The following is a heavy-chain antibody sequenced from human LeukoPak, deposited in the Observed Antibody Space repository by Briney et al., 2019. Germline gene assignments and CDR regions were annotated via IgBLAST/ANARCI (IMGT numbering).Heavy chain of an antibody. V-gene: IGHV3-30*02. J-gene: IGHJ4*02. D-gene: IGHD3-9*01. CDR2: IRYDGSNK. Sequence: QSGGSLRLSCAASGFTFSSYGMHWVRQAPGKGLEWVAFIRYDGSNKYYADSVKGRFTISRDDAKNSLYLQMNSLRAEDTAVYYCARGYFDGDYWGQGTLVTVSS. CDR3: ARGYFDGDY. CDR1: GFTFSSYG.